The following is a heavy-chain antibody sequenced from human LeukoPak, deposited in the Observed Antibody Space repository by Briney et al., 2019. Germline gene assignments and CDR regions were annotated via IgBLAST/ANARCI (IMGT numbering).Heavy chain of an antibody. CDR1: GFTFSSYS. J-gene: IGHJ4*02. CDR3: ARDLFGSYYFDY. CDR2: IWYDGSNK. D-gene: IGHD3-10*01. V-gene: IGHV3-33*01. Sequence: GGSLRLSCAASGFTFSSYSMHWVRQAPGKGLEWVAVIWYDGSNKYYADSVKGRFTISRDNSKNTLYLQMNSLRAEDTAVYYCARDLFGSYYFDYWGQGTLVTVSS.